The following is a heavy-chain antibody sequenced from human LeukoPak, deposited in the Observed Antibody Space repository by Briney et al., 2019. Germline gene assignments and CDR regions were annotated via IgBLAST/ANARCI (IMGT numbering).Heavy chain of an antibody. CDR2: INHSGST. D-gene: IGHD5-24*01. CDR1: GGSFSGYY. V-gene: IGHV4-34*01. J-gene: IGHJ4*02. CDR3: ARDEMATIGGALDY. Sequence: MPSETLSLTCAVYGGSFSGYYWSWIRQPPGKGLEWIGEINHSGSTNYNPSLKSRVTISVDTSKNQFSLKLSSVTAADTAVYYCARDEMATIGGALDYWGQGTLVTVSS.